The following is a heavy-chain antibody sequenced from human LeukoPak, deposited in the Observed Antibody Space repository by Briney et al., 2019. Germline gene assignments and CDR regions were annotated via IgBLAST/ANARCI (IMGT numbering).Heavy chain of an antibody. CDR3: ASAARYSYGPYYFDY. CDR2: IYYSGST. CDR1: GGSISSYY. J-gene: IGHJ4*02. D-gene: IGHD5-18*01. V-gene: IGHV4-59*12. Sequence: SETLSLTCTVSGGSISSYYWSWIRQPPGKGLEWIGYIYYSGSTYYNPSLKSRVTISVDTSKNQFSLKLSSVTAADTAVYYCASAARYSYGPYYFDYWGQGTLVTVSS.